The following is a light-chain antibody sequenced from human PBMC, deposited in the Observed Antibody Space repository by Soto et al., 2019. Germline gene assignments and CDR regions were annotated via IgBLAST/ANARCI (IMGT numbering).Light chain of an antibody. CDR2: AAS. CDR1: QTISSY. CDR3: QQSFSIPYT. J-gene: IGKJ2*01. Sequence: DIQMTQSPSSLSASVGDRVTITCRASQTISSYLNWYQQKPGKAPKLLIYAASSLHSGVPSRFSGSGSGTDFTLTIVSLQPEVFATYFCQQSFSIPYTFGLGTNLDIK. V-gene: IGKV1-39*01.